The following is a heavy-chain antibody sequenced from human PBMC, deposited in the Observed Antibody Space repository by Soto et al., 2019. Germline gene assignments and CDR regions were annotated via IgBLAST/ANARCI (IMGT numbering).Heavy chain of an antibody. CDR1: GFPFFHDA. V-gene: IGHV3-23*01. Sequence: GGDLRLSSSVSGFPFFHDANSWGRLGPGKGVEWVSSTSGGGGGTHYADSMKGRFTISRDNSKNTLHLEMSRLRADDTAVYYCAKGSQYDILTAYHAFDSWGQGTLVTVXS. D-gene: IGHD3-9*01. CDR3: AKGSQYDILTAYHAFDS. J-gene: IGHJ4*02. CDR2: TSGGGGGT.